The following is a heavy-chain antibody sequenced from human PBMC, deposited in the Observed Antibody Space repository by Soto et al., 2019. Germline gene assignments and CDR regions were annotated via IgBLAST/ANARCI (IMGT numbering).Heavy chain of an antibody. J-gene: IGHJ4*02. CDR1: GYTFTSYG. Sequence: GASVKVSCKASGYTFTSYGISWVRQAPGQGLAWMGWVSTYNGDTHYPQNFQGRVIMTTDTSTNTAYMELKSLRSDDTAIYFCARDQPVYAILTDIDFWGQGTLVTVSS. CDR2: VSTYNGDT. V-gene: IGHV1-18*01. D-gene: IGHD3-9*01. CDR3: ARDQPVYAILTDIDF.